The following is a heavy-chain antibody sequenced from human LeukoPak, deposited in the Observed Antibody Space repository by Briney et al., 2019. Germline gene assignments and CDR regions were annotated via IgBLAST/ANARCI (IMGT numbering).Heavy chain of an antibody. D-gene: IGHD6-13*01. CDR1: GYTFTSYD. Sequence: GASVKVSCKASGYTFTSYDINWVRQAPGQGLEWMGWISAYNGNTNYAQKLQGRVTMTTDTSTSTAYMELRSLRSDDTAVYYCAHHFSGYSSSWDNWFDPWGQGTLVTVSS. V-gene: IGHV1-18*01. J-gene: IGHJ5*02. CDR2: ISAYNGNT. CDR3: AHHFSGYSSSWDNWFDP.